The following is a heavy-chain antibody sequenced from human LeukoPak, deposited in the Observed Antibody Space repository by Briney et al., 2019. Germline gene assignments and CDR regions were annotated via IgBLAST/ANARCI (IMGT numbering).Heavy chain of an antibody. J-gene: IGHJ5*02. CDR3: ARAASDSWFDP. CDR1: GGSISSTRYY. D-gene: IGHD2-15*01. CDR2: GFYSGST. V-gene: IGHV4-39*07. Sequence: SETLSLTCTVSGGSISSTRYYWGWIRQPPGKGLEWIGSGFYSGSTYHNPSLKSRVTISVDTSKNQFSLKLSSVTAADTAVYYCARAASDSWFDPWGQGTLVTVSS.